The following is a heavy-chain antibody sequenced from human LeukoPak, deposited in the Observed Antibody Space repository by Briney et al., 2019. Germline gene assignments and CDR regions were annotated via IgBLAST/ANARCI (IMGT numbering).Heavy chain of an antibody. CDR2: ISYDGSNK. J-gene: IGHJ4*02. D-gene: IGHD3-10*01. CDR3: AKGVNYYGSGSYYKPNPYFDY. V-gene: IGHV3-30*18. Sequence: LSLTCTVSGGSISSSSYYWGWVRQAPGKGLEWVAVISYDGSNKYYADSVKGRFTISRDNSKNTLYLQMNSLRAEDTAVYYCAKGVNYYGSGSYYKPNPYFDYWGQGTLVTVSS. CDR1: GGSISSSSYY.